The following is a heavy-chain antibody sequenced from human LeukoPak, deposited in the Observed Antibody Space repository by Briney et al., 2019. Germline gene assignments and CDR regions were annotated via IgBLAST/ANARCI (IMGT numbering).Heavy chain of an antibody. D-gene: IGHD3-3*01. Sequence: SETLSLTCTVSGYSISSGYYWGWIRQPPGKGLEWIGSIYHSGSTNYNPSLKSRVTISVDTSKNQFSLKLSSVTAADTAVYYCARPRSGPKRGAFDIWGQGTMVTVSS. CDR2: IYHSGST. V-gene: IGHV4-38-2*02. J-gene: IGHJ3*02. CDR1: GYSISSGYY. CDR3: ARPRSGPKRGAFDI.